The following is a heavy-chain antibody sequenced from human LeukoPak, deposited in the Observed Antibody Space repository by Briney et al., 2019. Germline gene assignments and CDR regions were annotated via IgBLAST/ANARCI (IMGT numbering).Heavy chain of an antibody. CDR1: GCSISSGGYY. V-gene: IGHV4-31*03. Sequence: SETLSLTCTVSGCSISSGGYYWSWIRQHPGKGLEWIGYIYYSGSTYYNPSLKSRVTISVDTSKNQFSLKLSSVTAADTAAYYCARARYDILTGPTDFDYWGQGTLVTVSS. J-gene: IGHJ4*02. CDR3: ARARYDILTGPTDFDY. D-gene: IGHD3-9*01. CDR2: IYYSGST.